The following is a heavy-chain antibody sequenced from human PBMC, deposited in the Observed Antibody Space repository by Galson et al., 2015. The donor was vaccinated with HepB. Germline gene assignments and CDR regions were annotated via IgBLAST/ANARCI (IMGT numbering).Heavy chain of an antibody. V-gene: IGHV1-2*04. J-gene: IGHJ6*02. CDR3: ARDNRYGGTSYYYYYYGMDV. D-gene: IGHD4-23*01. Sequence: SVKASCKASGYTFTGYYMHWVRQAPGQGLEWMGWINPNSGGTNYAQKFRGWVTMTRDTSISTAYMELSRLRSDDTAVYYCARDNRYGGTSYYYYYYGMDVWGQGTTVTVSS. CDR1: GYTFTGYY. CDR2: INPNSGGT.